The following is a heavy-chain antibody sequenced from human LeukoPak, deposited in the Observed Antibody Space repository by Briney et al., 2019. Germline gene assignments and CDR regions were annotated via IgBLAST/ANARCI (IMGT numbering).Heavy chain of an antibody. CDR1: GFTVSSNY. V-gene: IGHV3-23*01. D-gene: IGHD1-26*01. Sequence: PGGSLRLSCAASGFTVSSNYMSWVRQAPGKGLEWVSAISGSGGSTYYADSVKGRFTISRDNSKNTLYLQMNSLRAEDTAVYYCAKDRWEDSYFDYWGQGTLVTVSS. J-gene: IGHJ4*02. CDR2: ISGSGGST. CDR3: AKDRWEDSYFDY.